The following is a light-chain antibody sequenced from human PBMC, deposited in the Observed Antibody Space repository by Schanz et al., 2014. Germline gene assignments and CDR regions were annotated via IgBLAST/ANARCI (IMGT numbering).Light chain of an antibody. CDR3: QAWDSRTAGV. V-gene: IGLV3-21*02. Sequence: SSELTQPPSVSVAPGQTARITCGGNNIGSKSVHWYQQKPGQAPVLVVYNDSERPSGIPERFSGSNSGNTATLTISGTQAMDEADYYCQAWDSRTAGVFGGGTKRTV. CDR1: NIGSKS. J-gene: IGLJ3*02. CDR2: NDS.